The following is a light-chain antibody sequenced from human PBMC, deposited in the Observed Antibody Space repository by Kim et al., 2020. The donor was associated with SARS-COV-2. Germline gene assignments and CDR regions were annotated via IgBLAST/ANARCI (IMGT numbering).Light chain of an antibody. V-gene: IGLV1-47*01. CDR1: SSNIGSNY. CDR3: ASWDDSLSGPV. CDR2: RNN. Sequence: ELTQPPSASGTPGQRVTISCSGSSSNIGSNYVYWYQQLPGTAPKLLIYRNNQRPSGVPDRFSGSKSGTSASLAISGLRSEDEADYYCASWDDSLSGPVFGGGTQLTVL. J-gene: IGLJ2*01.